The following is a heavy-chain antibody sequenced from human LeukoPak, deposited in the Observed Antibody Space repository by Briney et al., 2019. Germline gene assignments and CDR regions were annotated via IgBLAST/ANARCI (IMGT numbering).Heavy chain of an antibody. Sequence: ASVKVSCKASGYTFTSYGISWVRQAPGQGLEWMGWISAYNGNTNYAQKLQGRVTMTTDTSTSTAYMELRSLRSDDTAVYFCARTTIFGVVIPFDYWGQGTLVTVSS. J-gene: IGHJ4*02. D-gene: IGHD3-3*01. CDR1: GYTFTSYG. V-gene: IGHV1-18*01. CDR2: ISAYNGNT. CDR3: ARTTIFGVVIPFDY.